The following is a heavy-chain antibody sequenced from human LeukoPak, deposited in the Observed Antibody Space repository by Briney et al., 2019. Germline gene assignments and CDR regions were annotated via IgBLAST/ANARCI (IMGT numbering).Heavy chain of an antibody. CDR2: IDGSGRTT. D-gene: IGHD6-13*01. CDR3: ARVSHPQQSLDY. V-gene: IGHV3-48*03. Sequence: GGSLRLSCAAYGFTFSAYEMNWVCQAQGKGLECLSYIDGSGRTTYYADSVKGRFTLSRDNAKNSLYLQMNSLRAEDTAVYYCARVSHPQQSLDYWGQGTLVTVYS. CDR1: GFTFSAYE. J-gene: IGHJ4*02.